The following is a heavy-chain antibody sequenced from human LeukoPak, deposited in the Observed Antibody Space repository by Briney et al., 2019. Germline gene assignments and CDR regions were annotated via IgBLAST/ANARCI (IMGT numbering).Heavy chain of an antibody. D-gene: IGHD6-13*01. J-gene: IGHJ6*02. V-gene: IGHV3-23*01. CDR3: AKAASSSWPSYQYGMDV. Sequence: HPGGSLRLSCAASGFIFSSYSMSWVRQAPGKGLEWVSVITGSGKNTYYADSVKGRFTISKDNSKNTVYLQMSDLRVDDTAVYYCAKAASSSWPSYQYGMDVWGQGTTVTVSS. CDR2: ITGSGKNT. CDR1: GFIFSSYS.